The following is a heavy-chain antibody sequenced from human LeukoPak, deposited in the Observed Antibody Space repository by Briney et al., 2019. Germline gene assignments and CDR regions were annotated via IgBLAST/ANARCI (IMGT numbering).Heavy chain of an antibody. V-gene: IGHV3-23*01. CDR1: GFTFSSYA. J-gene: IGHJ4*02. Sequence: GESLTLSCAGSGFTFSSYAMSWVRQAPGQGLEWFSVISDSGDYTSYADSVRGRFTISRDNSRNTLYLQMISLRPEDTAVYYCAKDTSIGKYCTNGVCSPFDYWGQGTLVTVSS. CDR3: AKDTSIGKYCTNGVCSPFDY. D-gene: IGHD2-8*01. CDR2: ISDSGDYT.